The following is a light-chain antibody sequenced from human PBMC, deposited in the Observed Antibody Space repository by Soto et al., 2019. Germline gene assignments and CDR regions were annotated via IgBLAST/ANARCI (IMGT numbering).Light chain of an antibody. CDR3: SSYAGSSNV. V-gene: IGLV2-8*01. J-gene: IGLJ1*01. CDR1: SSDVGGYNY. Sequence: SALTQPRSACGYPGQSVAISCTGTSSDVGGYNYVSWYQQHPGKAPKLMIYEVNKRPSGVPDRFSGSKSGNTASLTVSGLQAEDEADYYCSSYAGSSNVFGTGTKVTVL. CDR2: EVN.